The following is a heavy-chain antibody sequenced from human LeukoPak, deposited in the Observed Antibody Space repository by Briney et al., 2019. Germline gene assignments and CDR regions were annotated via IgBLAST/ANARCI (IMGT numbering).Heavy chain of an antibody. J-gene: IGHJ3*02. D-gene: IGHD4-17*01. CDR3: ARQEESGDYEVI. V-gene: IGHV5-10-1*01. Sequence: GESLQISCRGSGYTFTTNWITWVRQMPGKGLEWMGRIDPSDSYTNYSPSFQGHVTISADKSISTAYLQWSSLKASDTAMYYCARQEESGDYEVIWGQGTMVTVSS. CDR2: IDPSDSYT. CDR1: GYTFTTNW.